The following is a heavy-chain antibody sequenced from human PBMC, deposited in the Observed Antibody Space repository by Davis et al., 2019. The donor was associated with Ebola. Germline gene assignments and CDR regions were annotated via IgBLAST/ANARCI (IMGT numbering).Heavy chain of an antibody. CDR1: GGSISSGGYY. CDR2: IYYSGST. Sequence: PSETLSLTCTVSGGSISSGGYYWSWIRQHPGKGLEWIGYIYYSGSTYYNPSLKSRVTISVDTSKNQFSLKLSSVTAADTAVYYCARDESSGYDLHYFDYWGQGTLVTVSS. D-gene: IGHD5-12*01. J-gene: IGHJ4*02. V-gene: IGHV4-31*03. CDR3: ARDESSGYDLHYFDY.